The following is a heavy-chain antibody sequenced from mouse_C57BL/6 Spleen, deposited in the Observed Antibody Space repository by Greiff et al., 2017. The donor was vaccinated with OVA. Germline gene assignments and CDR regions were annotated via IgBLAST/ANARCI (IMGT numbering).Heavy chain of an antibody. CDR3: ARGTYYYGSSYSY. CDR2: IYPASGST. Sequence: QVQLQQPGAELVKPGASVKMSCKASGYTFTSYWITWVKQRPGQGLEWIGDIYPASGSTNYNEKFKSKATLTVDTSSSTAYMQLSSLTSEDSAVYYCARGTYYYGSSYSYWGQGTTLTVSS. CDR1: GYTFTSYW. D-gene: IGHD1-1*01. J-gene: IGHJ2*01. V-gene: IGHV1-55*01.